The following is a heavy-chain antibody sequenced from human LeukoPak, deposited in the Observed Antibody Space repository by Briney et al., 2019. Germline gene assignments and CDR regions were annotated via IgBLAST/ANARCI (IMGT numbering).Heavy chain of an antibody. V-gene: IGHV3-74*01. CDR2: INSDGSST. J-gene: IGHJ6*03. D-gene: IGHD3-10*01. Sequence: GGSLRLSCAASGFTFSSYSMNWVRQAPGKGLVWVSRINSDGSSTSYADSVKGRFTISRDNAKNTLYLQMNSLRAEDTAVYYCARDRSYYGSGAAPPYYYYYMDVWGKGTTVTVSS. CDR1: GFTFSSYS. CDR3: ARDRSYYGSGAAPPYYYYYMDV.